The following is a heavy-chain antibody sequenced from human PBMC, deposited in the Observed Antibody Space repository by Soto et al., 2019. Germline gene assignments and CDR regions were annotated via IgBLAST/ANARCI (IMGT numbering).Heavy chain of an antibody. CDR2: IYYSGST. CDR1: GGSISSGDYY. J-gene: IGHJ4*02. CDR3: ARGVALGSSGYWQPLYYFDY. Sequence: QVQLQESGPGLVKPSQTLSLTCTVSGGSISSGDYYWSWIRQPPGKGLEWIGYIYYSGSTYYNPSLKSRVTISVDTSKNQFSLKLSSVTAADTAVYYCARGVALGSSGYWQPLYYFDYWGQGTLVTVSS. V-gene: IGHV4-30-4*01. D-gene: IGHD3-22*01.